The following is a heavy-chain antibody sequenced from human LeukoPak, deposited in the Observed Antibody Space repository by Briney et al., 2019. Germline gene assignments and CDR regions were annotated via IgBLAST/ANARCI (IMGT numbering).Heavy chain of an antibody. CDR3: ARDLRSNSWYDAFDM. J-gene: IGHJ3*02. CDR2: IYSGGST. V-gene: IGHV3-66*01. Sequence: GGSLTLSCAASGFTVSTNYMSWVRQAPGKGLQWVSGIYSGGSTYYADSVKGRFTISRDNSKNTLYLQMNSLRAEDTAVYYCARDLRSNSWYDAFDMWGQGTMVTVSS. D-gene: IGHD6-13*01. CDR1: GFTVSTNY.